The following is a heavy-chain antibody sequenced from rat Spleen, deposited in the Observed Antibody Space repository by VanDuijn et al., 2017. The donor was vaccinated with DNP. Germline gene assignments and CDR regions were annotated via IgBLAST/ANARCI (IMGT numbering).Heavy chain of an antibody. J-gene: IGHJ2*01. V-gene: IGHV5-7*01. CDR1: GFSFRGDW. D-gene: IGHD1-4*01. Sequence: EVQLVESGGGLVQPGSPLKLSCAASGFSFRGDWLNWIRQAPKKSLEWVATISSDGRDTYYRDSVKGRFTISRDNAKSTLYLQMDSLRSEDTATYYCAGRPPPTRGPFDYWGQGVTVTVSS. CDR2: ISSDGRDT. CDR3: AGRPPPTRGPFDY.